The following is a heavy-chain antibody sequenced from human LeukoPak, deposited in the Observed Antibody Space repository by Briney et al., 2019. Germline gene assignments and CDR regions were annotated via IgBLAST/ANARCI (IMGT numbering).Heavy chain of an antibody. V-gene: IGHV2-5*02. CDR1: GFSLNTRGVS. J-gene: IGHJ4*02. CDR2: IYWDDDR. D-gene: IGHD3-22*01. Sequence: SGPTLVNPTQTLTLTCTFSGFSLNTRGVSVRWIRQPPGRALEWLALIYWDDDRRYSPSLKSRLTITKDTSKNQVVLTMTNMDPVDTATYFCAHRKNYYDSSVFDNWGQGTLVTVSS. CDR3: AHRKNYYDSSVFDN.